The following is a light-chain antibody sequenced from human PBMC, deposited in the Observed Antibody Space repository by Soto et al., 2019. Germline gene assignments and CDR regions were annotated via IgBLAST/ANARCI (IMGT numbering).Light chain of an antibody. J-gene: IGKJ4*01. V-gene: IGKV3-15*01. CDR2: GAS. CDR3: QQYNNGPLT. Sequence: DIVMTQSPSTLSVSPGDRVTISCRASQSVSSNLAWYQQKPGQAPRLLIYGASTMATGIPARFSGSGSGTEFTLTISSLQSEDVAVYYCQQYNNGPLTFGGGTKVEIK. CDR1: QSVSSN.